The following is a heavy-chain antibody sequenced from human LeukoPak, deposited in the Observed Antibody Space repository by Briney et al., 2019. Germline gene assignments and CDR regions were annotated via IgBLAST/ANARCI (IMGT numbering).Heavy chain of an antibody. J-gene: IGHJ4*02. CDR2: ISGSGGSK. CDR3: AKDPVGATSVDY. CDR1: GFTFSSYA. V-gene: IGHV3-23*01. Sequence: GGSLRLSCAASGFTFSSYAMSWVRQAPGKGLEWVSAISGSGGSKYYADSVKGRFTISRDNSKNTLYLQMNSLRAEDTAVYYCAKDPVGATSVDYWGQGTLVTVSS. D-gene: IGHD1-26*01.